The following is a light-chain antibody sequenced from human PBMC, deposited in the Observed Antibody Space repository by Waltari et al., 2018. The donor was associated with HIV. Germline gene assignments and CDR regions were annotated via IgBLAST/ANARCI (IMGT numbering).Light chain of an antibody. J-gene: IGLJ2*01. Sequence: QSALTQPASVSGSPGQSITISCTGTSSDVGGYNYVSWYQQHPGKAPKLMVYDVTNRPPGVSNRFSGSKSGNTAFLTIAGLQAEDEADYYCSSYTTSRTVVFGGGTKLTVL. CDR1: SSDVGGYNY. V-gene: IGLV2-14*03. CDR2: DVT. CDR3: SSYTTSRTVV.